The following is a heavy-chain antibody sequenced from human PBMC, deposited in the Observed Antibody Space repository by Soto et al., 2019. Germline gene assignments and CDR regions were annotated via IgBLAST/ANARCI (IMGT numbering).Heavy chain of an antibody. V-gene: IGHV3-30*18. CDR2: ISYDGSNK. D-gene: IGHD5-18*01. J-gene: IGHJ6*02. Sequence: QVQLVESGGGVVQPGRSLRLSCAASGFTFSSYGMHWVRQAPGKGQVWVAVISYDGSNKYYADSVKGRFTISRDNSKNTLYLQMNSLRSEDTAVYYCAKDRTAVTLRCWDVWGQGTTVTVSS. CDR1: GFTFSSYG. CDR3: AKDRTAVTLRCWDV.